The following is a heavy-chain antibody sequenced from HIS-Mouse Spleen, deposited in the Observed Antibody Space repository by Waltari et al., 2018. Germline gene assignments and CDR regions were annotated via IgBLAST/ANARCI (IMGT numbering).Heavy chain of an antibody. V-gene: IGHV4-31*03. CDR3: ARSPYYDFWSGYSDNWFEP. D-gene: IGHD3-3*01. Sequence: QVQLQESGPGLVKPSQTLSLTCTVSGGSISSGGYYWSWIRQHPGKGLEWIGYSSYSGSTYENPPRKSRVSISLETSKNRFSLKLSFVTAADTAVYYCARSPYYDFWSGYSDNWFEPWGQGTLVTVSS. J-gene: IGHJ5*02. CDR1: GGSISSGGYY. CDR2: SSYSGST.